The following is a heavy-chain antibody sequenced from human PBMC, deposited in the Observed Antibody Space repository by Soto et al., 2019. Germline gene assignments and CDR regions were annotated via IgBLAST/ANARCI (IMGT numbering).Heavy chain of an antibody. CDR3: TTHSLYDFWYYYGMDV. D-gene: IGHD3-3*01. J-gene: IGHJ6*02. CDR2: ISGSGGST. V-gene: IGHV3-23*01. Sequence: SLRLSCAASGFTFSSYAMSWVRQAPGKGLEWVSAISGSGGSTYYADSVKGRFTISRDNSKNTLYLQMNSLKTEDTAVYYCTTHSLYDFWYYYGMDVWGQGTTVTVSS. CDR1: GFTFSSYA.